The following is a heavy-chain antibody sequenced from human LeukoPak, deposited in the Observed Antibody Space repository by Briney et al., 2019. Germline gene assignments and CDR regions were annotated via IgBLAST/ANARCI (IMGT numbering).Heavy chain of an antibody. CDR1: GFTVSSNY. J-gene: IGHJ5*02. V-gene: IGHV3-66*02. Sequence: GGSLRLSCAASGFTVSSNYMSWVRQAPGKGLEWVSVIYSGGTTYYADSVKGRFTISRDNSKNTLYLQMNSLRAEDTAVYHCARDPRWSGSFTWGQGTLVTVSS. CDR3: ARDPRWSGSFT. CDR2: IYSGGTT. D-gene: IGHD3-3*01.